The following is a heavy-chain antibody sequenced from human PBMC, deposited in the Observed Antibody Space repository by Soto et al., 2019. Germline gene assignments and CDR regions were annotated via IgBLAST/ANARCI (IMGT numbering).Heavy chain of an antibody. CDR3: VRGYCTTTPCSGDFRH. CDR2: IHPSGDT. CDR1: GYKFTTYF. V-gene: IGHV1-46*01. J-gene: IGHJ1*01. D-gene: IGHD2-8*01. Sequence: QVQLVQSGAEVKKPGASVKVACKASGYKFTTYFIHWVRQAPGQGLEWMGMIHPSGDTGYGQKFRGRVTRTIDTSTTTAYMELRNLTSEDTAIYFSVRGYCTTTPCSGDFRHWGQGTLVTVSS.